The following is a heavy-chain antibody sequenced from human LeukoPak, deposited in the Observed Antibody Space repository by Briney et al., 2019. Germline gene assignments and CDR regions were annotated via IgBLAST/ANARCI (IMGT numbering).Heavy chain of an antibody. D-gene: IGHD3/OR15-3a*01. Sequence: AETLSLTCTVSGGSISSYHWSWIRQPPGKGLEWIGYIYYSGSTNYNPSLKSRVTTSIDTSKNKSSLKLSSVAAADMAVYYCARHLGLKGFDPWGQGTLVTVSS. CDR3: ARHLGLKGFDP. V-gene: IGHV4-59*08. J-gene: IGHJ5*02. CDR2: IYYSGST. CDR1: GGSISSYH.